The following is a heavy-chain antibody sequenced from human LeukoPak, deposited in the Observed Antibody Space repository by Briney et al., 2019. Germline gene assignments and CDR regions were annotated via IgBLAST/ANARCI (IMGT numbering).Heavy chain of an antibody. CDR3: ARDRVVAANPGRDYYYYGMDV. J-gene: IGHJ6*02. CDR1: GFTFSSDA. V-gene: IGHV3-23*01. D-gene: IGHD2-15*01. CDR2: ISGGGDTT. Sequence: GGSLRLSCAASGFTFSSDAMSWVRQAPGKGLEWVSTISGGGDTTYYADSVKGRFTISRDNSKNTLYLQMNSLRAEDTAVYYCARDRVVAANPGRDYYYYGMDVWGQGTTVTVSS.